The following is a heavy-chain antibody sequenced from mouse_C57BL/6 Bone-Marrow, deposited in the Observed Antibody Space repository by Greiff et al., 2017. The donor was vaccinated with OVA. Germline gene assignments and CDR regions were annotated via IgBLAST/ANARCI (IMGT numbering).Heavy chain of an antibody. V-gene: IGHV1-82*01. CDR1: GYAFSSSW. J-gene: IGHJ4*01. Sequence: QVQLQQSGPELVKPGASVKLSCKASGYAFSSSWMNWVKQRPGQGLEWIGRIYPADGDTNYNGKFKGKATLTADKSSSAAYMQLSSLTSEDSAVYVCARGGYRGSWDYWGQGTSVTVSA. D-gene: IGHD2-12*01. CDR2: IYPADGDT. CDR3: ARGGYRGSWDY.